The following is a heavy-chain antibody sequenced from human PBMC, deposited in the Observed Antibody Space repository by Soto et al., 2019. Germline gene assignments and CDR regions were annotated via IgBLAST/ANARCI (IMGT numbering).Heavy chain of an antibody. Sequence: GGSLRLSCAASGFTFSSYAMSWVRQAPGKGLEWVSAISGSGGSTYYADSVKGRFTISRDNSKNTLYLQINSLRAEDTAVYYCANIPIKRYSGYALGGMDVWGQGTTFTVSS. V-gene: IGHV3-23*01. CDR3: ANIPIKRYSGYALGGMDV. D-gene: IGHD5-12*01. CDR2: ISGSGGST. CDR1: GFTFSSYA. J-gene: IGHJ6*02.